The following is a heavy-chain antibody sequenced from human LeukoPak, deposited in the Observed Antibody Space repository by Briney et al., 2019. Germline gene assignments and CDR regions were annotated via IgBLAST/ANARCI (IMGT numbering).Heavy chain of an antibody. CDR3: ARVRYCSSTTCRGAFDI. V-gene: IGHV3-72*01. D-gene: IGHD2-2*01. J-gene: IGHJ3*02. Sequence: GSLRLSCAASGFTFSDHYMDWVRQAPGKGLEWVGRARNKANSYTTEYAASVKDRFTISRDDSENSLYLQVNSMKTEDTAVYYCARVRYCSSTTCRGAFDIWGQGTMVTVSS. CDR1: GFTFSDHY. CDR2: ARNKANSYTT.